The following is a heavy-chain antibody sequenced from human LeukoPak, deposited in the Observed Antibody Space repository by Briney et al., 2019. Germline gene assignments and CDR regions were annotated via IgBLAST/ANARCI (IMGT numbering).Heavy chain of an antibody. CDR3: ARANYDYVWGSYRSNHRPNWFDP. D-gene: IGHD3-16*02. Sequence: SETLSLTCTVSGDSINDHYWSWIRQPPGEGLEWIGYIYSSVSSNYNPSLKSRVTISIDTSESQVSLKLSSVTAADTAVYYCARANYDYVWGSYRSNHRPNWFDPWGQGTLVTVSS. J-gene: IGHJ5*02. CDR1: GDSINDHY. CDR2: IYSSVSS. V-gene: IGHV4-4*09.